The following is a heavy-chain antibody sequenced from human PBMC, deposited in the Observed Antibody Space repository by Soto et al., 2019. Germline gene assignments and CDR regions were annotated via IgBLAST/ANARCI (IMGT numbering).Heavy chain of an antibody. CDR1: GSTISDNY. J-gene: IGHJ4*01. CDR2: IYYTGTT. D-gene: IGHD3-22*01. V-gene: IGHV4-59*08. Sequence: QVQLKESGPGLVKPSETLSVTCTVSGSTISDNYWSWFRQAPGQVLEWVGYIYYTGTTTYNPSVQSRVTISLDTSKSAFSLILRSVTAADTAVYYCARIVDYYQAFDYWGHGTLVTVSS. CDR3: ARIVDYYQAFDY.